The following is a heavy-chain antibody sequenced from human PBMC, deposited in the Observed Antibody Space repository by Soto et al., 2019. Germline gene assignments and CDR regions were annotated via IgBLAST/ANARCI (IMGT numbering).Heavy chain of an antibody. CDR1: GVTCISYA. V-gene: IGHV3-30-3*01. Sequence: PGGSLRLSCAASGVTCISYAMHWVRQAPGKGLEWVAVISYDGSNKYYADSVKGRFTISRDNSKNTLYLQMNSLRAEDTAVYYCARADSIAAPSYYYYGMDVWGQGTTVTVSS. D-gene: IGHD6-6*01. CDR3: ARADSIAAPSYYYYGMDV. J-gene: IGHJ6*02. CDR2: ISYDGSNK.